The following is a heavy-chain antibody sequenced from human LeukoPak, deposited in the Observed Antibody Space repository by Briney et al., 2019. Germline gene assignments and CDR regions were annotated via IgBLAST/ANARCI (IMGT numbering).Heavy chain of an antibody. CDR2: ISGSGGST. V-gene: IGHV3-23*01. J-gene: IGHJ6*02. Sequence: PGGSLRLSCAASGFTFSSYAMSWVRQAPGKGLEWVSAISGSGGSTYYADSVKGRFTISRDNSKNTLYLQMNSLRAEDTAVYYCARDSSTYYDFWSGYPRQAYYYGMDVWGQGTTVTVSS. CDR3: ARDSSTYYDFWSGYPRQAYYYGMDV. D-gene: IGHD3-3*01. CDR1: GFTFSSYA.